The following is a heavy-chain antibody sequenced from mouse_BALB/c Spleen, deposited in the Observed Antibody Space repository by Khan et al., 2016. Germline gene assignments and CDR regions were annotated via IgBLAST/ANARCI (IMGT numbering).Heavy chain of an antibody. CDR2: INSNGGST. J-gene: IGHJ4*01. CDR3: AIRGGYYYAMDY. V-gene: IGHV5-6-3*01. Sequence: EVELVESGGGLVQPGGSLKLSCAASGFTFSSYGMSWVRQTPDKRLELVATINSNGGSTSYPDSVKGRFTISRDNAKNTLYLQMSSLKSADTARYYCAIRGGYYYAMDYWGQGTSVTVSS. CDR1: GFTFSSYG.